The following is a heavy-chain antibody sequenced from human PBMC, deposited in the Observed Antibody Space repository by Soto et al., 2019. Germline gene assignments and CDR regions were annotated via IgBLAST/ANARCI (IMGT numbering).Heavy chain of an antibody. CDR2: IYYSGST. CDR1: GGSISSYY. J-gene: IGHJ4*02. V-gene: IGHV4-59*01. Sequence: LPETLSLTCTVSGGSISSYYWSWIRQPPGKGLEWIGYIYYSGSTNYNPSLKSRVTISVDTSKNQFSLKLSSVTAADTAVYYCARVSWGPSGSFYYFDYWGQGTLVTVSS. CDR3: ARVSWGPSGSFYYFDY. D-gene: IGHD3-10*01.